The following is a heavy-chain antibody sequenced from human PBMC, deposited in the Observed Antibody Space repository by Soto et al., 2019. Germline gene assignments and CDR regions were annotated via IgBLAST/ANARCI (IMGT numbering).Heavy chain of an antibody. V-gene: IGHV4-34*01. Sequence: SETLSLTCAVYGGSFSGYYWSWIRQPPGKGLEWIGEINHSGSTNYNPSLKSRVTISVDTSKNQFSLKLSSVTAADTAVYYCAVGYDILTGPPYYYGMDVWGQGTTVTVSS. CDR2: INHSGST. CDR1: GGSFSGYY. J-gene: IGHJ6*02. CDR3: AVGYDILTGPPYYYGMDV. D-gene: IGHD3-9*01.